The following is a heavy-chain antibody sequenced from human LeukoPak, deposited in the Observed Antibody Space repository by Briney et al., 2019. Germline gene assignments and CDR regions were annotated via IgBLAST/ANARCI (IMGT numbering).Heavy chain of an antibody. Sequence: PGGSLRLSCAASGFTFSGYWMSWVRQAPGKGLECVANIKEDGSEKYYVDSVEGRFTISRDNAKTSLYLQMNSLRAEDTAVYYCARVYSSGWYSPPYYWGQGTLVTVSS. CDR3: ARVYSSGWYSPPYY. V-gene: IGHV3-7*05. J-gene: IGHJ4*02. D-gene: IGHD6-19*01. CDR1: GFTFSGYW. CDR2: IKEDGSEK.